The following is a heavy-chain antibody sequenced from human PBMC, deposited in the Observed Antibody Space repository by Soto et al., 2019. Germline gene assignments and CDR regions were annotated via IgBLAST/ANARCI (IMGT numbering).Heavy chain of an antibody. J-gene: IGHJ6*03. CDR2: MNPNSGNT. Sequence: GASVKVSCKASGYTFTSYDINWVRQATGQGLEWMGWMNPNSGNTGYAQKFQGRVTMTRNTSISTAYMELSSLRSEDTAVYYCARLGDIVVVPAARNDYYYYMDVWGKGTTVTFSS. D-gene: IGHD2-2*01. CDR3: ARLGDIVVVPAARNDYYYYMDV. V-gene: IGHV1-8*01. CDR1: GYTFTSYD.